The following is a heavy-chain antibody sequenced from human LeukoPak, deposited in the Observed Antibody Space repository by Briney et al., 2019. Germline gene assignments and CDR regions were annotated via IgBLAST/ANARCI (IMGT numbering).Heavy chain of an antibody. CDR3: ARTLGYCGSTSSYEVFDY. CDR2: VSAYNAHT. Sequence: GASVKVSCKASGYTFTNYGFTWVRQAPGQGLEWVGWVSAYNAHTNYAQKVQGRVTMTTDTSTSTAYMELRSLRSDDTAVYYCARTLGYCGSTSSYEVFDYWGQGTLVTVSS. D-gene: IGHD2-2*01. V-gene: IGHV1-18*04. J-gene: IGHJ4*02. CDR1: GYTFTNYG.